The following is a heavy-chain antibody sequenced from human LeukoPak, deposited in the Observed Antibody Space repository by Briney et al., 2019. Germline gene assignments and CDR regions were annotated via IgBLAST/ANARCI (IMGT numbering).Heavy chain of an antibody. CDR3: ATLWNYAGIHYYYYMDV. Sequence: ASVKVSCKASGYTFTLYPINWVRQAPGQGLEWMGWINTNTGNPTYAQGFTGRFVFSLDTSVSTAYLQISSLKAEDTAVYYCATLWNYAGIHYYYYMDVWGKGTTVTVSS. D-gene: IGHD1-7*01. V-gene: IGHV7-4-1*02. CDR2: INTNTGNP. J-gene: IGHJ6*03. CDR1: GYTFTLYP.